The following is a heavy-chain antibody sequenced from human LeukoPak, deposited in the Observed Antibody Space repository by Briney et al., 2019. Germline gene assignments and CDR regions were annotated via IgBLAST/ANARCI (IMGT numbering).Heavy chain of an antibody. J-gene: IGHJ6*02. V-gene: IGHV3-33*01. D-gene: IGHD5-12*01. CDR1: GFTFSSYG. CDR3: AGATRGMDV. Sequence: GGSLRLSCAASGFTFSSYGMHWVRQAPGKGLEWVAVIWYDGSNKYYADSAKGRFTISRDNSKNTPYLQMNSLRAEDTAVYYCAGATRGMDVWGQGTTVTVSS. CDR2: IWYDGSNK.